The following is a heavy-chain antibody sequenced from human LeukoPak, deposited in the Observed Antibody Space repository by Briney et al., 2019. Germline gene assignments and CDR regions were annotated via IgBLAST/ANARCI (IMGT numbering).Heavy chain of an antibody. CDR1: GGSIRSYY. CDR3: ARGYGSGSYYAYY. V-gene: IGHV4-59*01. J-gene: IGHJ4*02. Sequence: SETLSLTCTVSGGSIRSYYWSWIRQPPGKGLEWIGYFYYSGSTNYNPSLKSRVTISVDTSKNQFSLKLSSVTAADTAVYYCARGYGSGSYYAYYWGQGNLVTVSS. D-gene: IGHD3-10*01. CDR2: FYYSGST.